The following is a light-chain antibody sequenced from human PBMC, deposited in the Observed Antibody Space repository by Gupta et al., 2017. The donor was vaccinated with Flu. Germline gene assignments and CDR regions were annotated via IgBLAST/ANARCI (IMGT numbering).Light chain of an antibody. J-gene: IGLJ1*01. Sequence: SSLPPPGPVSWPPGQSITTSSAGSSRDIGYNDYVSWYQQRPGEVPKLILYQVTMRPSGISSRFSGSKSGNTATLAISTLQPDDEADYYCSSFTSVSTYVFGGGTTVSVL. CDR2: QVT. V-gene: IGLV2-14*01. CDR1: SRDIGYNDY. CDR3: SSFTSVSTYV.